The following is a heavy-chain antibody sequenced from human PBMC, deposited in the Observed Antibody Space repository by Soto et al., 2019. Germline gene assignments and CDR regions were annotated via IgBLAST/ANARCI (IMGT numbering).Heavy chain of an antibody. V-gene: IGHV4-59*01. D-gene: IGHD3-10*01. J-gene: IGHJ6*03. Sequence: QVQLQESGPGLVKPSETLSLTCTVSGGSISSYYWSWIRQPPGKGLEWIGYIYYSGSTNYNPSLKSRVTRSVDTSKNQFALKLSSVTAADTAVYYCARAELLWFGELNYYYYMDVWGKGTTVTVSS. CDR3: ARAELLWFGELNYYYYMDV. CDR2: IYYSGST. CDR1: GGSISSYY.